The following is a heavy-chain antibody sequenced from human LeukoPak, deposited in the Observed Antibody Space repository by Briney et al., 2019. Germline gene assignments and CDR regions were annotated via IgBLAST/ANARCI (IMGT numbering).Heavy chain of an antibody. J-gene: IGHJ4*02. CDR3: AKQEYDFWSSYLY. V-gene: IGHV3-30-3*02. CDR2: ISYDGSNK. Sequence: GGSLRLSCAASGFTFSSYAMHWVRQAPGKGLEWVAVISYDGSNKYYADSVKGRFTISRDNSKNTLYLQMNSLRAEDTAVYYCAKQEYDFWSSYLYWGQGTLVTVSS. CDR1: GFTFSSYA. D-gene: IGHD3-3*01.